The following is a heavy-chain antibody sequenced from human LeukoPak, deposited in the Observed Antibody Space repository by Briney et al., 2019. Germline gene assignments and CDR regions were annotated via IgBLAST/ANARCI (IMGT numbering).Heavy chain of an antibody. V-gene: IGHV1-2*02. CDR1: GYTFTDYY. J-gene: IGHJ4*02. D-gene: IGHD2-2*01. Sequence: ASVKVSCKASGYTFTDYYMHWVRQAPGQGFEWMGWIDPNDGDTNYAQKSQGRVTMTRDTSISTAHMEVSRLRSDDTAVYYCARANFLYCSSTTCLFDYWGQGTLVTVSS. CDR3: ARANFLYCSSTTCLFDY. CDR2: IDPNDGDT.